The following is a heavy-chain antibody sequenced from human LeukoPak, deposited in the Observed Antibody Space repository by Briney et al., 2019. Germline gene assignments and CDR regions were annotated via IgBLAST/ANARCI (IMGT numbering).Heavy chain of an antibody. CDR1: GYTLTELS. V-gene: IGHV1-24*01. Sequence: GASVKVSCKVSGYTLTELSMHWVRQAPGKGLEWMGGFDPEDGETIYAQKFQGRVTMTEDTSTDTAYMELSSLRSEDTAVYYCATSSSGWSSYYFDYWGQGTLVTVSS. CDR2: FDPEDGET. CDR3: ATSSSGWSSYYFDY. D-gene: IGHD6-19*01. J-gene: IGHJ4*02.